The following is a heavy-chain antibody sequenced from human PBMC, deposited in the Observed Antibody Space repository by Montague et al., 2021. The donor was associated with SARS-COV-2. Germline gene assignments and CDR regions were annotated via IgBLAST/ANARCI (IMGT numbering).Heavy chain of an antibody. V-gene: IGHV4-61*01. CDR1: GGSVASGNFY. CDR3: ARSRANVPSRPGFDY. Sequence: SETLSLTCTVSGGSVASGNFYWSWIRQPPGKGLEWIGYMYYTGHTNYNPSLESRVTMPVDPSKNQFSLTLTSVTAADTAVYYCARSRANVPSRPGFDYWGQGALVTVSS. CDR2: MYYTGHT. D-gene: IGHD6-6*01. J-gene: IGHJ4*02.